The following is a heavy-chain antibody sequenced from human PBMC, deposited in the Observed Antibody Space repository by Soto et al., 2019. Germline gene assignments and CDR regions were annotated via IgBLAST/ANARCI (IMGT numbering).Heavy chain of an antibody. CDR3: ARDKDRPQLGGNYYYIMDV. CDR1: GGTFSTAS. J-gene: IGHJ6*02. Sequence: AASVEVSCKASGGTFSTASISWVRQAPGQGLEWMGGIMPIFRTADYAQKFQGRVTITADESTTTAYLELRSLRSEDTAVYYCARDKDRPQLGGNYYYIMDVWGQGTTVTVSS. D-gene: IGHD3-3*02. V-gene: IGHV1-69*13. CDR2: IMPIFRTA.